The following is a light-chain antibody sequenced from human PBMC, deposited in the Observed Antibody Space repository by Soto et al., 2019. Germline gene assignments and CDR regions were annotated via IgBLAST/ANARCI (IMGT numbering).Light chain of an antibody. CDR2: DTS. CDR1: TGGVTSGHY. CDR3: LLLYNDGRV. J-gene: IGLJ2*01. Sequence: QAVVTQEPSLTVSPGGTVTLTCGSSTGGVTSGHYPYWFQQKPGQAPRTLIYDTSNKLSWTPARFSGSLLGGKAALTLSGAQPEGAADYYCLLLYNDGRVFGGGTQLTVL. V-gene: IGLV7-46*01.